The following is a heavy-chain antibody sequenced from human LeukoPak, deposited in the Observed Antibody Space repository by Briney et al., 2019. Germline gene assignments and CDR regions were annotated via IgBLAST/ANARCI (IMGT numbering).Heavy chain of an antibody. Sequence: ASVKVSCKASGYSFTGYYMHWVRQAPGQGLEWMGWINPNSVGTKYAQKFQGRVTITRDMSVSTAYMELRRLRSDDTAVYNCARGRLSAGWEIRPKFDYWGQGTLVTVSS. CDR1: GYSFTGYY. D-gene: IGHD1-26*01. CDR3: ARGRLSAGWEIRPKFDY. V-gene: IGHV1-2*02. CDR2: INPNSVGT. J-gene: IGHJ4*02.